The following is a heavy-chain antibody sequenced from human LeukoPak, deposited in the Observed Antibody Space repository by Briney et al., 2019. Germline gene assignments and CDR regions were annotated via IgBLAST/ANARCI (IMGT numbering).Heavy chain of an antibody. J-gene: IGHJ4*02. CDR2: MNPNSGNT. CDR1: GGTFSSYA. CDR3: ATELRWKDH. Sequence: ASVKVSCKASGGTFSSYAISWVRQATGQGLEWMGWMNPNSGNTGYAQKFQGRVTMTRDTSISTAYMELSSLTSEDTAVYYCATELRWKDHWGQGTLVTVSS. D-gene: IGHD4-23*01. V-gene: IGHV1-8*02.